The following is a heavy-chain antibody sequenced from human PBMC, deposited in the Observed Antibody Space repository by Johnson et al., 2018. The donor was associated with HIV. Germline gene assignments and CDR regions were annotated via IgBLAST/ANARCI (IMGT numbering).Heavy chain of an antibody. CDR1: GFTFSNYA. D-gene: IGHD3-3*01. Sequence: VQLVESGGGLTQAGGSLRLSCAASGFTFSNYAMSWVRQAPGKGLQWVSGISGSGITTYYADPVKGRCTISRDNSKNTLYLQMNSLRAEDTAVYYCARESGHAFDIWGQGTVVTVSS. V-gene: IGHV3-23*04. CDR2: ISGSGITT. CDR3: ARESGHAFDI. J-gene: IGHJ3*02.